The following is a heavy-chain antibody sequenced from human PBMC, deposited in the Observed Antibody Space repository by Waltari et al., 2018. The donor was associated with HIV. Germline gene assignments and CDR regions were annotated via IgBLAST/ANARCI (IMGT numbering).Heavy chain of an antibody. Sequence: EVQLVQSGPEVTKPGESAKVSCRISGYNFGSSWIGWVRQMSGKGLEWMGIIYPGDSETRYNPSFQGKVTISADTSINTAYLQWHRLQASDTAVYYCARVLIGADNSFDFWGQGTMVTVSP. D-gene: IGHD2-21*01. J-gene: IGHJ3*01. CDR1: GYNFGSSW. V-gene: IGHV5-51*01. CDR3: ARVLIGADNSFDF. CDR2: IYPGDSET.